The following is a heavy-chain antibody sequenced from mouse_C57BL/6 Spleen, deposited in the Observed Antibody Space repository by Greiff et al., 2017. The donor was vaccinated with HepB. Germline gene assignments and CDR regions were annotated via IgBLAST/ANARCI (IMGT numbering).Heavy chain of an antibody. V-gene: IGHV1-69*01. Sequence: QVQLQQPGAELVMPGASVKLSCKASGYTFTSYWMHWVKQRPGQGLEWIGEIDPSDSYTNYNQKFKGKSTLTVDKSSSTAYMQLSSLTSEDSAVYYCARFFYYGNYVGLDYWGQGTTLTVSS. CDR2: IDPSDSYT. J-gene: IGHJ2*01. CDR3: ARFFYYGNYVGLDY. CDR1: GYTFTSYW. D-gene: IGHD2-1*01.